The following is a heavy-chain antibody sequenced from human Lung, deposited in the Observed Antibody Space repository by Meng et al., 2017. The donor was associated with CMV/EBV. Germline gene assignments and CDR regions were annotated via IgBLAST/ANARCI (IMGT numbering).Heavy chain of an antibody. CDR2: IYYSGST. V-gene: IGHV4-39*07. CDR1: GASIDSDNYY. Sequence: SXTXSLXCTVSGASIDSDNYYWSWIRQPPGKGLEWIGYIYYSGSTYYNPSLRSRVTISVDTSKNQFSLKLSSVTAADTAVYYCARINIASRRAIDYWGQGTLVTVSS. D-gene: IGHD6-6*01. CDR3: ARINIASRRAIDY. J-gene: IGHJ4*02.